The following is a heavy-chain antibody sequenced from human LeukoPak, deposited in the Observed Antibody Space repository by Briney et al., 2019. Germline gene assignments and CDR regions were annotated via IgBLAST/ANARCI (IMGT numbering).Heavy chain of an antibody. CDR2: ITYSGAST. CDR1: GFTFSSSA. D-gene: IGHD7-27*01. Sequence: GGSLRLSCTASGFTFSSSAMSWVRQAPGKGLEWVSGITYSGASTYYADSVKGRFTISRDNSKNALYLQMNSLRAEDTAVYYCANRPGDPYYFDYWGQGALVTVSS. V-gene: IGHV3-23*01. J-gene: IGHJ4*02. CDR3: ANRPGDPYYFDY.